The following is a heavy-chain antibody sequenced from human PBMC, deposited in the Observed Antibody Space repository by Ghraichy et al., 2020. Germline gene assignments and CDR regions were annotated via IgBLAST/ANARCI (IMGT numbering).Heavy chain of an antibody. J-gene: IGHJ6*02. CDR1: GGSISSYY. V-gene: IGHV4-59*01. D-gene: IGHD6-25*01. CDR2: IYYSGST. Sequence: SETLSLTCTVSGGSISSYYWSWIRQPPGKGLEWIGYIYYSGSTNYNPSLKSRVTISVDTSKNQFSLKLSSVTAADTAVYYCARDLTIKRPYYYYGMDVWGQGTTVTVSS. CDR3: ARDLTIKRPYYYYGMDV.